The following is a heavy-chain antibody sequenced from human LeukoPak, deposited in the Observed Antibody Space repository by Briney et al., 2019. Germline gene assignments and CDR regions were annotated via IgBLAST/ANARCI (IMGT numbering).Heavy chain of an antibody. CDR3: ARATGIVAATLDY. CDR2: IIPVFATP. D-gene: IGHD1-26*01. Sequence: ASVKVSCKSSGGTFSSYGVNWVRQAPGQGLEWMGGIIPVFATPNFAQKFQGRVMISTDESASTAYMELHSLRSEDTAVYFCARATGIVAATLDYWGQGTLVTVSS. V-gene: IGHV1-69*05. CDR1: GGTFSSYG. J-gene: IGHJ4*02.